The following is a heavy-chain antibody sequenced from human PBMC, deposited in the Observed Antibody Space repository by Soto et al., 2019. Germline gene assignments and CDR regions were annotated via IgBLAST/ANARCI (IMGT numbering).Heavy chain of an antibody. Sequence: GGYLRRSCAASGFTFSSSVLHWVRHAPGKGLEWVAVISSDESNEDYADSVKGRFSISRDNSKNTLYLQMSSLRADDTAVYYCARGLIKLAGGAFDIWGQGTMVTV. CDR1: GFTFSSSV. CDR2: ISSDESNE. V-gene: IGHV3-33*01. D-gene: IGHD3-16*01. J-gene: IGHJ3*02. CDR3: ARGLIKLAGGAFDI.